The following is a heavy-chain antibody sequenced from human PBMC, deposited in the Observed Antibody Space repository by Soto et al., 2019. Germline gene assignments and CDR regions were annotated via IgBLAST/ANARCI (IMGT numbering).Heavy chain of an antibody. D-gene: IGHD2-2*01. J-gene: IGHJ6*02. CDR3: ARAVYCTTANCWDDFHYYNIDV. V-gene: IGHV4-4*02. Sequence: SETLSLTCFVSGDSITNTYWWSWVRQAPEKGREWSGAIYDTGGRSYMPSRRGRITLSVDTYKNQFSLKLTSVTAADTAVYYCARAVYCTTANCWDDFHYYNIDVWGQGTAVTVSS. CDR1: GDSITNTYW. CDR2: IYDTGGR.